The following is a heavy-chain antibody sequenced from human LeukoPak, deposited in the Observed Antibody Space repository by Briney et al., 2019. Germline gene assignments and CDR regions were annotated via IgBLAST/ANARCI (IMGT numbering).Heavy chain of an antibody. Sequence: ASVKVSCKASGYTFTSYGVSWVRQVPGQGLEWMGWISTWDGDTNYAQNFQGRVTLTTDTSTTTAYMEVRSLRSDDTAVYYCAKVTATTFDYWGQGTLVTVS. CDR2: ISTWDGDT. J-gene: IGHJ4*02. V-gene: IGHV1-18*01. CDR1: GYTFTSYG. D-gene: IGHD2-21*02. CDR3: AKVTATTFDY.